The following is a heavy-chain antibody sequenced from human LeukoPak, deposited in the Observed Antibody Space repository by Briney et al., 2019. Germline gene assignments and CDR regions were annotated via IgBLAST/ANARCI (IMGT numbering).Heavy chain of an antibody. Sequence: GASVKVSCKASGGTFSSYAISWVRQAPGQGLEWMGGIIPIFGTANYAQKFQGRVTITADESTSTAYMELSSLRSEDTAVYYCARDDYDSSGKGVWYYYYYMDVWGKGTTVTVSS. V-gene: IGHV1-69*13. J-gene: IGHJ6*03. CDR2: IIPIFGTA. D-gene: IGHD3-22*01. CDR3: ARDDYDSSGKGVWYYYYYMDV. CDR1: GGTFSSYA.